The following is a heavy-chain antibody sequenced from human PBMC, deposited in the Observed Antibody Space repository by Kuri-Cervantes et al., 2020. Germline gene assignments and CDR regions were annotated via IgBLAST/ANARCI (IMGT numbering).Heavy chain of an antibody. CDR2: IYYSGST. Sequence: SETLSLTCTVSGGSISSYYWSWIRQPPGKGLEWIGYIYYSGSTNYNPSLKSRVTISVDTSKNQFSLKLSSVTAADTVVYYCARGGSVVVPAAIERGLCYGMDVWGQGTTVTVSS. CDR3: ARGGSVVVPAAIERGLCYGMDV. J-gene: IGHJ6*02. D-gene: IGHD2-2*01. CDR1: GGSISSYY. V-gene: IGHV4-59*12.